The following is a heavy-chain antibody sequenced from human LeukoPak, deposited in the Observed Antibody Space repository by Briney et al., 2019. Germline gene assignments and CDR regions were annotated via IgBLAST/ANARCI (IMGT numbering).Heavy chain of an antibody. CDR2: INHSGST. Sequence: SETLSLTCAVYGGSFSGYYWSRIRQPPGKGLEWIGEINHSGSTNYNPSLKSRVTISVDTSKNQFSLKLSSVTAADTAVYYCARWYDGSSWYTRRYFDYWGQGTLVTVSS. J-gene: IGHJ4*02. CDR1: GGSFSGYY. V-gene: IGHV4-34*01. D-gene: IGHD6-13*01. CDR3: ARWYDGSSWYTRRYFDY.